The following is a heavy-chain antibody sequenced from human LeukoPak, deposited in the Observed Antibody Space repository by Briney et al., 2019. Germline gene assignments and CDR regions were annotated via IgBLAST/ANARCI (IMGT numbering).Heavy chain of an antibody. J-gene: IGHJ6*03. CDR2: IRYDGSNK. Sequence: PGGSLRLSCAASGFTFSSYGMHWVRQAPGKGLEWVAFIRYDGSNKYYADSVKGRFTISRDNSKNTLYLQMNSLRAEDTAVYYCANVGVLLWFGESPNYYMDVWGKGTTVTISS. V-gene: IGHV3-30*02. CDR1: GFTFSSYG. CDR3: ANVGVLLWFGESPNYYMDV. D-gene: IGHD3-10*01.